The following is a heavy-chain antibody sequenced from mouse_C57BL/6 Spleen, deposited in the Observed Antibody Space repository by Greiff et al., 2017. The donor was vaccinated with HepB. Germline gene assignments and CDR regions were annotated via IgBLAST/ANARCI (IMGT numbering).Heavy chain of an antibody. CDR3: ARNYDYDVGVGY. CDR2: IYPGSGST. D-gene: IGHD2-4*01. CDR1: GYTFTSYW. Sequence: QVQLQQPGAELVKPGASVKMSCKASGYTFTSYWITWVKQRPGQALEWIGDIYPGSGSTNYNEKFKSKATLTVDTSSSTAYMQLSSLTSEDSAVYYCARNYDYDVGVGYWGQGTTLTVSS. V-gene: IGHV1-55*01. J-gene: IGHJ2*01.